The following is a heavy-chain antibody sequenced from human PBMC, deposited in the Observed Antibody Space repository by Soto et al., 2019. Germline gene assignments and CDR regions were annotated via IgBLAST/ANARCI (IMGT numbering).Heavy chain of an antibody. D-gene: IGHD2-2*02. CDR3: ARTPAAIHYYYYGMDV. V-gene: IGHV1-69*13. J-gene: IGHJ6*02. CDR2: IIPIFGTA. Sequence: SVKVSCKASGGTFSSYAISWVRQAPGQGLEWMGGIIPIFGTANYAQKFQGRVTITADESTSTAYMELSSLRSEDTAVYYCARTPAAIHYYYYGMDVWGQGTTVTVSS. CDR1: GGTFSSYA.